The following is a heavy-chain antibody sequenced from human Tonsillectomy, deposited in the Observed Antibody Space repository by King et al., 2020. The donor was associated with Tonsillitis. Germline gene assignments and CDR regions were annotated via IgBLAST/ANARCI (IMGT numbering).Heavy chain of an antibody. D-gene: IGHD3-3*01. CDR1: GFTFSSYA. CDR3: ARDGVDFWSGYSVDDAFDI. CDR2: ISYDGSNK. V-gene: IGHV3-30-3*01. Sequence: VKLVESGGGVVQPGRSLRLSCAASGFTFSSYAMHWVRQAPGKGLEWVAVISYDGSNKYYADSVKGRFTISRDNSKNTLYLQMNSLRAEDTAVYYCARDGVDFWSGYSVDDAFDIWGQGTMVTVSS. J-gene: IGHJ3*02.